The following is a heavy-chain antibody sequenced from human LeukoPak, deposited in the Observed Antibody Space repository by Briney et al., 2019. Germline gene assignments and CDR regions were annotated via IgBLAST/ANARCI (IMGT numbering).Heavy chain of an antibody. D-gene: IGHD1-26*01. CDR2: IYSGGST. J-gene: IGHJ4*02. V-gene: IGHV3-53*01. CDR3: ARSDSGSCDY. Sequence: GGSLRLSCAASGFTFSSYSMSWVRQAPGKGLEWVSVIYSGGSTYYADSVKGRFTISRDNSKNTLYLQMNSLRAEDTAVYYCARSDSGSCDYWGQGTLVTVSS. CDR1: GFTFSSYS.